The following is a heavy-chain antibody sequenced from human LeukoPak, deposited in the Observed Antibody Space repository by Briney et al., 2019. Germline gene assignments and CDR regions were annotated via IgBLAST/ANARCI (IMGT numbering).Heavy chain of an antibody. CDR3: AKGPITARPYYFDY. CDR1: GITFSNYA. J-gene: IGHJ4*02. Sequence: GGSLRLSCAASGITFSNYAMSWVRQAPGKGLEWVSAIGGSGGATYYADPVKGRFTISRDNSKNTLYLQMNSLRAEDTAVYYCAKGPITARPYYFDYWGQGTLVTVSS. CDR2: IGGSGGAT. V-gene: IGHV3-23*01.